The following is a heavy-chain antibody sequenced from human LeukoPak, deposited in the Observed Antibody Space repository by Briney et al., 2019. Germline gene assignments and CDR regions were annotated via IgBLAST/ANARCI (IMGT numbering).Heavy chain of an antibody. CDR1: GFTFSSYA. D-gene: IGHD5-12*01. CDR3: ATVRWLQNFDY. CDR2: ISGSGGST. J-gene: IGHJ4*02. V-gene: IGHV3-23*01. Sequence: KAGGSLRLSCAASGFTFSSYAMSWVRQAPGKGLEWVSAISGSGGSTYYADSVKGRFTISRDNSKNTLYLQMNSLRAEDTAVYYCATVRWLQNFDYWGQGTLVTVSS.